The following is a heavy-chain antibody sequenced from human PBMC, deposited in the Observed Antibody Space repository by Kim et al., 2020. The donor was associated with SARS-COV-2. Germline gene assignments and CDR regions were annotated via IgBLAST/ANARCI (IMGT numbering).Heavy chain of an antibody. CDR3: ARATMITFGGVIDHFDY. J-gene: IGHJ4*02. Sequence: LESRVTISVDTSKNQFSLKLSSVTAADTAVYYCARATMITFGGVIDHFDYWGQGTLVTVSS. V-gene: IGHV4-31*02. D-gene: IGHD3-16*02.